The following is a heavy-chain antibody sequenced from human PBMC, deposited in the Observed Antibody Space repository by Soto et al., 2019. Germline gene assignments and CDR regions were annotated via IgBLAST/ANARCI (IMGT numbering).Heavy chain of an antibody. CDR3: AGELGELSLFSFDY. CDR2: IYHSGGT. Sequence: ETLSLTCTVSGDSSISDDFYWGWIRRHTGKGLEWIGYIYHSGGTSYNPPLRSRVTMSPDTSKNQFSLKLSSVTAADTAVYYCAGELGELSLFSFDYWGQGTLVTVSS. V-gene: IGHV4-61*08. CDR1: GDSSISDDFY. J-gene: IGHJ4*02. D-gene: IGHD3-16*02.